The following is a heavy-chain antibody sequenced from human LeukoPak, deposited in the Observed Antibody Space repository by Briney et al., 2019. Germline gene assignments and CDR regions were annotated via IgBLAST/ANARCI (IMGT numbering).Heavy chain of an antibody. CDR2: ISSSSSYI. J-gene: IGHJ4*02. CDR1: GFTFSSYS. V-gene: IGHV3-21*04. CDR3: AKDDAWLQYGN. Sequence: GGSLRLSCAASGFTFSSYSMNWVRQAPGKGLEWVSSISSSSSYIYYADSVKGRFTISRDNAKNSLYLQMNSLRPEDTAVYYCAKDDAWLQYGNWGRGTLVTVSS. D-gene: IGHD5-24*01.